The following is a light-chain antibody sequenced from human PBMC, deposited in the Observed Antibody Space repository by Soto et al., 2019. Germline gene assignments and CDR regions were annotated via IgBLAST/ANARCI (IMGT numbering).Light chain of an antibody. CDR3: QQYGSSPWT. CDR2: DAS. CDR1: QSVSSSY. J-gene: IGKJ1*01. Sequence: EIVLTQSPGTLSLSPGERATLSCRASQSVSSSYLAWYQQKPGQAPRLLIYDASPRATGIPDRISGSGSGTDFTLTISRLEPEDFAVYYCQQYGSSPWTFGQGTRVEIK. V-gene: IGKV3-20*01.